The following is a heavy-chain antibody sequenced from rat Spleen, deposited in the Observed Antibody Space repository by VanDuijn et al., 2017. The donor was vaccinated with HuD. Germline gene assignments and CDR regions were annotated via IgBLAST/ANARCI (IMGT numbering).Heavy chain of an antibody. Sequence: EVQLVESGGGLVQPGRSLKLSCAASGFTFSNYGMAWVRQTPTKGLEWVASISTGGSTYYPDSMKGRFTISRDNAESTLYLQMSKLGSEDTAIYYCARGVTTWDYWGQGVMVTVSS. CDR3: ARGVTTWDY. V-gene: IGHV5S13*01. J-gene: IGHJ2*01. CDR2: ISTGGST. D-gene: IGHD1-10*01. CDR1: GFTFSNYG.